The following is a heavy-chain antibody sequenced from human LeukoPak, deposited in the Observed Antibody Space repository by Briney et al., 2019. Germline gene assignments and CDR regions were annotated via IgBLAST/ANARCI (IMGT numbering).Heavy chain of an antibody. CDR1: GASINSGSYY. V-gene: IGHV4-61*02. CDR3: ARVRITMVRGGNYYGMDV. CDR2: VYTNGSP. J-gene: IGHJ6*02. Sequence: PSETLSLTCTVSGASINSGSYYWSWIRQTAGKGLEWIGRVYTNGSPNYNPSLKSRVTISVDTSKNQFSLKLSSVTAADTAVYYCARVRITMVRGGNYYGMDVWGQGTTVTVSS. D-gene: IGHD3-10*01.